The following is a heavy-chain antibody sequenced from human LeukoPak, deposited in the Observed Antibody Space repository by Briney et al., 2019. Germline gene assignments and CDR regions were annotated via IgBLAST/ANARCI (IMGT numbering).Heavy chain of an antibody. J-gene: IGHJ4*02. CDR2: IYTSGTT. V-gene: IGHV4-4*07. D-gene: IGHD3-22*01. CDR1: GGSISSYY. CDR3: ARDHYDSSGHWDY. Sequence: SETLSLTCSVSGGSISSYYWSWIRQPAGKGLEWIGRIYTSGTTSYNPSLKSRVTMSVDTSKNHFSLKLSSVTAADTAVYYCARDHYDSSGHWDYWGQGTLVTVSS.